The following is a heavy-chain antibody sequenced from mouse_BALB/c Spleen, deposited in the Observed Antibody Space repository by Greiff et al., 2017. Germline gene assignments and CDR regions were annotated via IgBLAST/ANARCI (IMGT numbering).Heavy chain of an antibody. CDR3: AREKALLRLFAY. D-gene: IGHD1-2*01. J-gene: IGHJ3*01. CDR1: GYTFTSYT. Sequence: LVESAAELARPGASVKMSCKASGYTFTSYTMHWVKQRPGQGLEWIGYINPSSGYTEYNQKFKDKTTLTADKSSSTAYMQLSSLTSEDSAVYYCAREKALLRLFAYWGQGTLVTVSA. V-gene: IGHV1-4*02. CDR2: INPSSGYT.